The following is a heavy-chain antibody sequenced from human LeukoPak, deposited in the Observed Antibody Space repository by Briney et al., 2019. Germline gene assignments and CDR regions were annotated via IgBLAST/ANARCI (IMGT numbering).Heavy chain of an antibody. D-gene: IGHD3-3*01. CDR1: GFTFDDYA. V-gene: IGHV3-9*01. CDR2: ISWNSGSI. CDR3: ARDLKRESRTIFGVVITGAFDI. J-gene: IGHJ3*02. Sequence: GGSLRLSCAASGFTFDDYAMHWVRQAPGKGLEWVSGISWNSGSIGYADSVKGRFTISRDNAKNSLYLQMNSLRAEDTAVYYCARDLKRESRTIFGVVITGAFDIWGQGTMVTVSS.